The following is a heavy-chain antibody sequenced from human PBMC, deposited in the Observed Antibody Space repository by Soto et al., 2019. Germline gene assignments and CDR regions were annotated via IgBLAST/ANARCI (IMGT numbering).Heavy chain of an antibody. CDR1: GFTFSSYA. J-gene: IGHJ4*02. V-gene: IGHV3-30-3*01. CDR2: ISYDGSNK. Sequence: GGSLRLSCAASGFTFSSYAMHWVRQAPGKGLEWVAVISYDGSNKYYADSVKGRFTISRDNSKNTLYLQMNSLRAEDTAVYYCARGNEVVVVAAPLDYWGQGTLVTVSS. CDR3: ARGNEVVVVAAPLDY. D-gene: IGHD2-15*01.